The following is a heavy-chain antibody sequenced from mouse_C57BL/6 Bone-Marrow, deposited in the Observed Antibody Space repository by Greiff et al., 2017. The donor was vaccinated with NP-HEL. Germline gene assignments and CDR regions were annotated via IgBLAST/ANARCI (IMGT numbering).Heavy chain of an antibody. CDR3: ARGAITTVVDWYFDV. D-gene: IGHD1-1*01. CDR2: ISDGGSYT. J-gene: IGHJ1*03. V-gene: IGHV5-4*03. Sequence: EVMLVESGGGLVKPGGSLKLSCAASGFTFSSYAMSWVRQTPEKRLEWVATISDGGSYTYYPDNVKGRFTISRDNAKNNLYLQMSHLKSEDTAMYYCARGAITTVVDWYFDVWGTGTTVTVSS. CDR1: GFTFSSYA.